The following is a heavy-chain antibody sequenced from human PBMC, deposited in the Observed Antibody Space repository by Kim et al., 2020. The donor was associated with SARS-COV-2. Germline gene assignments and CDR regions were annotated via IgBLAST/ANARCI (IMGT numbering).Heavy chain of an antibody. V-gene: IGHV3-49*02. D-gene: IGHD5-12*01. Sequence: EHAASVKGRFTISRDDSKSIAYLQMNSLKTEDTAVYYCTRGPEYSGYDFDYWGQGTLVTVSS. CDR3: TRGPEYSGYDFDY. J-gene: IGHJ4*02.